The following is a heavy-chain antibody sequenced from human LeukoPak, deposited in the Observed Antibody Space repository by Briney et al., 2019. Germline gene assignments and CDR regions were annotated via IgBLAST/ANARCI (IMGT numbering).Heavy chain of an antibody. CDR2: IYTSGST. CDR3: ARAGRTKVTAIFDY. D-gene: IGHD2-21*02. Sequence: SETLSLTCTVSGGSISIYYCSWIRQPAGKGLEWIGRIYTSGSTNYNPSLKSRVTMSVDTSKNQFSLKLSSVTAADTAVYYCARAGRTKVTAIFDYGGQGTLVTVSS. J-gene: IGHJ4*02. CDR1: GGSISIYY. V-gene: IGHV4-4*07.